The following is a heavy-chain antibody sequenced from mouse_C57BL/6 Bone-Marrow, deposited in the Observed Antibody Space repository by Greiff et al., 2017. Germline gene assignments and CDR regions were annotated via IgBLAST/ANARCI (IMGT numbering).Heavy chain of an antibody. V-gene: IGHV8-8*01. CDR2: IWWDDDK. J-gene: IGHJ2*01. D-gene: IGHD3-1*01. Sequence: QVTLKVCGPGILQPSQTLRLTCSFSGFSLSTFGMGVGWIRQPSGKGLERLAHIWWDDDKYYNPALKSRLTISKDTSQNQVFLKIANVDTAVNATYYCARIDAGRGVFDYWGQGTTLTVSS. CDR1: GFSLSTFGMG. CDR3: ARIDAGRGVFDY.